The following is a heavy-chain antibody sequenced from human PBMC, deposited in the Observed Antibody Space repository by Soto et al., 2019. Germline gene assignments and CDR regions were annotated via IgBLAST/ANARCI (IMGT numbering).Heavy chain of an antibody. Sequence: GGSLRLSCAASGFTFRNYGMHWVRQAPGKGLEWVSYISSSSSTIYYADSVKGRFTISRDSRKNSLYLQMKSLRTEDTALYYCAAADYGDFPNWFDPWGQGTLVTVSS. J-gene: IGHJ5*02. CDR1: GFTFRNYG. CDR2: ISSSSSTI. V-gene: IGHV3-48*04. D-gene: IGHD4-17*01. CDR3: AAADYGDFPNWFDP.